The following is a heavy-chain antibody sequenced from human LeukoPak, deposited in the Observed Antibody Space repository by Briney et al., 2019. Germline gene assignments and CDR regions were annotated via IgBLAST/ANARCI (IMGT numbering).Heavy chain of an antibody. Sequence: GGSLRLSCAASGFTFSSYWMHWVRQAPGKGLVWVSRINSDGSSTSYADSVKGRFTISRDNAKNTLYLQMNSLRAEDTAVYYCARGRDTALNTPGNNWFDPWGQGTLVTVSS. CDR1: GFTFSSYW. J-gene: IGHJ5*02. CDR3: ARGRDTALNTPGNNWFDP. D-gene: IGHD5-18*01. V-gene: IGHV3-74*01. CDR2: INSDGSST.